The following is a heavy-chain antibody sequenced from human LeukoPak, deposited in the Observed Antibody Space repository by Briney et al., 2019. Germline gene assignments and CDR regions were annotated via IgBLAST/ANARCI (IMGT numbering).Heavy chain of an antibody. V-gene: IGHV4-39*07. Sequence: SETLSLTCTVSGGSISSSSYYWGWIRQPPGKGLEWIGSIYYSGSTYYNPSLKSRVTISVDTSKNQFSLKLSSVTAADTAVYYCARAEISPGRITMIVVAGGSDAFDIWGQGTMVTVSS. CDR2: IYYSGST. CDR1: GGSISSSSYY. J-gene: IGHJ3*02. D-gene: IGHD3-22*01. CDR3: ARAEISPGRITMIVVAGGSDAFDI.